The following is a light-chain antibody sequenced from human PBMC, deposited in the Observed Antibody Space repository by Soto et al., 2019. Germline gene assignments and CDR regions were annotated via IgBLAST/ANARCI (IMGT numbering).Light chain of an antibody. J-gene: IGLJ2*01. CDR3: CSNTGSYTLV. V-gene: IGLV2-11*01. CDR2: DVS. CDR1: SSDVGGYNY. Sequence: QSALTQPRSVSGSPGQSVAISCTGTSSDVGGYNYVSWYQQHPGKAPKLMMDDVSKRPSGVPDRFSGSKSGNTASLTISGLQSEDEADYYCCSNTGSYTLVFGGGTKLTVL.